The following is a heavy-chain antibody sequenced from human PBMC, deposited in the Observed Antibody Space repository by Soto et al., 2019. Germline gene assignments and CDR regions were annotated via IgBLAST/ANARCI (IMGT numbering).Heavy chain of an antibody. Sequence: PSETLSLTCTVSGASIISSDFDWGWVRQPPGKGLEWIGSIFYLGSSYYNPSLKSRVTMSVDTSKNQFSLRLRSVTAADTALYFCARHSLALRKNNWFDPWGQGSMVTVSA. V-gene: IGHV4-39*01. CDR2: IFYLGSS. CDR1: GASIISSDFD. CDR3: ARHSLALRKNNWFDP. D-gene: IGHD3-3*02. J-gene: IGHJ5*02.